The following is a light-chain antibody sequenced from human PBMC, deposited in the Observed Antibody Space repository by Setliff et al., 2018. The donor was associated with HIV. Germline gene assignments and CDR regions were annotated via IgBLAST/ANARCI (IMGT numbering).Light chain of an antibody. Sequence: QSVLAQPRSMSGSPGQSVTISCTGTSSDVDAYDYVSWYQHHPGKAPKLLIYDVSERPSGVPDRFSGSKSGNTASLTISGLQAEDEADYYCCSYAGSYTHVFGTGTKVTVL. J-gene: IGLJ1*01. CDR1: SSDVDAYDY. CDR2: DVS. V-gene: IGLV2-11*01. CDR3: CSYAGSYTHV.